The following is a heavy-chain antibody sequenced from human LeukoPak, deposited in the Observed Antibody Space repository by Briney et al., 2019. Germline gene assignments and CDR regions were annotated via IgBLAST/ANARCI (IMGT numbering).Heavy chain of an antibody. D-gene: IGHD4-17*01. CDR2: AYSGGST. J-gene: IGHJ6*02. CDR1: GFTVSGNY. CDR3: ASRYGDYGYGMDV. Sequence: GGSLRLSCAASGFTVSGNYMSWVRQAPGKGLKWASFAYSGGSTYYAESVEGRFTVSRHNSKNTLYLQMNSLRGEDTAVYYCASRYGDYGYGMDVWGQGTTVTVSS. V-gene: IGHV3-53*04.